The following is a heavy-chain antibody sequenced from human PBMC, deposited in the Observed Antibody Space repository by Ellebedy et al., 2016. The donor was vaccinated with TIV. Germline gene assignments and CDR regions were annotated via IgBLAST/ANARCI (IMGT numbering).Heavy chain of an antibody. Sequence: GGSLRLSCAASGFTFRSYWMSWVRQAPGKGLEWVGNINQDGSDKYYVDSVEGRFSISRDNAKNSLYLQMNSLGGEDTALYFCARDGSYGDYLSPRHAFNMWGQGTMVTVSS. J-gene: IGHJ3*02. V-gene: IGHV3-7*01. CDR2: INQDGSDK. CDR1: GFTFRSYW. CDR3: ARDGSYGDYLSPRHAFNM. D-gene: IGHD4-17*01.